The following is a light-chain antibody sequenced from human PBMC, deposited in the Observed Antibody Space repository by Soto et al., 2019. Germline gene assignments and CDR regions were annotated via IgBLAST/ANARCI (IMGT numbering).Light chain of an antibody. J-gene: IGLJ2*01. Sequence: QSVLTQPPSASGSPGQSVTFSCTGSSSDIGGYDYVSWYQQHPGKPPKLILYEVTKRPPGVPARFSGSKSGNTASLSVSGLQADDEADYYCSSYAGGNDVVFGGGTKLTVL. CDR2: EVT. V-gene: IGLV2-8*01. CDR1: SSDIGGYDY. CDR3: SSYAGGNDVV.